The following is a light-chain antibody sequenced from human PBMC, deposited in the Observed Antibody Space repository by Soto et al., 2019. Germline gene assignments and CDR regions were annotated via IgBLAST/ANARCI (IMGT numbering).Light chain of an antibody. V-gene: IGKV3-15*01. J-gene: IGKJ5*01. Sequence: EIVMRQSPDTLSVSPGERATLSCRASQSVSSSLAWYQQKAGRAPRLLIYAASSRATGIPARFSGSGSGTEFTLTISSLQSEDFAVYYCQQYNSWPPITFGQGTRLEIK. CDR1: QSVSSS. CDR3: QQYNSWPPIT. CDR2: AAS.